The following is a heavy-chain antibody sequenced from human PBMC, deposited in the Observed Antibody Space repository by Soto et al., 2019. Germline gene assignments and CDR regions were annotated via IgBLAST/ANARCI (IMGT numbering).Heavy chain of an antibody. CDR1: GYKFTTYF. CDR2: IHPSGDT. Sequence: SVKVSCKASGYKFTTYFIHWVRQAPGQGLEWMGMIHPSGDTGYAQKFRGRVTMTIDTSTTTAYMELRNLTSEDTAVYFSVRGYCTTSPSQGDFKFSGQGPLLSVSS. CDR3: VRGYCTTSPSQGDFKF. J-gene: IGHJ1*01. D-gene: IGHD2-15*01. V-gene: IGHV1-46*01.